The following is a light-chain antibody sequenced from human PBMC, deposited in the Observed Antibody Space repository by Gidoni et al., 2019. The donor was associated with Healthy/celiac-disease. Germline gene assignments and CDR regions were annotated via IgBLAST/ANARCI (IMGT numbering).Light chain of an antibody. V-gene: IGKV1-5*03. J-gene: IGKJ1*01. CDR3: QQYNSYPYVT. Sequence: DIQMTQSPSTLSASVGDRVTITCRASQSISSWLAWYQQKPGKAPKLLIYKASSLESGVPSRFSGSGSGTEFTLTISSLQPDDFATYYCQQYNSYPYVTFGQXTKVEIK. CDR2: KAS. CDR1: QSISSW.